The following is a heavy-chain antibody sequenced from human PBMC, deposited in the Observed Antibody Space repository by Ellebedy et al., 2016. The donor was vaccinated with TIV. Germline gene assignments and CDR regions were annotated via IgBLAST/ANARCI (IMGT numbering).Heavy chain of an antibody. D-gene: IGHD3-16*01. J-gene: IGHJ6*02. V-gene: IGHV4-59*01. Sequence: SETLSLTCTVSGGSISSYYWTWIRQPPGKGLEWIGYIYYSGSPMYNPSLKSRVTISVDTSKNQFSLKLSSVTAADTAVYYCARVNTSSFSSYYYGMDVWGQGTTVTVSS. CDR1: GGSISSYY. CDR3: ARVNTSSFSSYYYGMDV. CDR2: IYYSGSP.